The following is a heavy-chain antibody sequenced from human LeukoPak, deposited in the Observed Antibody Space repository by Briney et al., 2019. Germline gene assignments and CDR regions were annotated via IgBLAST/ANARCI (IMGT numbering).Heavy chain of an antibody. Sequence: SETLSLTCSVSGGSISSYYWSWIRQPPGKGLEWIGYIYTSGSTNYNPSLKSRVTISVDTSKNQFSLKLSSVTAADTAVYYCARRREDYFDYWGQGTLVTVSS. CDR1: GGSISSYY. J-gene: IGHJ4*02. CDR2: IYTSGST. CDR3: ARRREDYFDY. V-gene: IGHV4-4*09.